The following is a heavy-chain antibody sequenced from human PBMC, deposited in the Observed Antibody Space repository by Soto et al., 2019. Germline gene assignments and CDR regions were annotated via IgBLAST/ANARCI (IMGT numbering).Heavy chain of an antibody. V-gene: IGHV1-46*01. CDR2: INPSGGST. CDR1: GYTFTSYY. J-gene: IGHJ4*02. Sequence: ASVKVSCKASGYTFTSYYMHWVRQAPGQGLEWMGIINPSGGSTSYAQKFQGRVTMTRDTSTSTVYMELSSLRSEDTAVYYCARDREDIVVVVAATPGVYWGQGTLVTVSS. D-gene: IGHD2-15*01. CDR3: ARDREDIVVVVAATPGVY.